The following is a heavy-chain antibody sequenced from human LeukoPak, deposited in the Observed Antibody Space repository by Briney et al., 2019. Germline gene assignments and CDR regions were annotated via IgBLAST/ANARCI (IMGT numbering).Heavy chain of an antibody. D-gene: IGHD2-2*03. V-gene: IGHV1-18*01. CDR3: ARGGGYCSSTSCFGDDAFDI. J-gene: IGHJ3*02. Sequence: ASVKVSCKASGYSFVLYGISWVRQAPGQGPEWMGWISTYNGNTKYAEKFQGRVTMTTDTPTSTAYMELRSLRSDDTAVYYCARGGGYCSSTSCFGDDAFDIWGQGTMVTVSS. CDR2: ISTYNGNT. CDR1: GYSFVLYG.